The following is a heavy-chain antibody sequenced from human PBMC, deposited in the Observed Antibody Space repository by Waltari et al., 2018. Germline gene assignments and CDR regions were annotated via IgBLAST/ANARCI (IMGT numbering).Heavy chain of an antibody. CDR3: AKVWKNCRTDY. CDR1: SGAISSSGYY. J-gene: IGHJ4*02. Sequence: QLQLQESGPGLVKPSETLSLTCTVSSGAISSSGYYWGWIRQPPGKGLEWMGSIYYSGNTYYNPSLKNRVTISVDTSKNQFSLKVTSVTAADTAVYYCAKVWKNCRTDYWGQGTLVTVSS. CDR2: IYYSGNT. V-gene: IGHV4-39*07. D-gene: IGHD3-3*01.